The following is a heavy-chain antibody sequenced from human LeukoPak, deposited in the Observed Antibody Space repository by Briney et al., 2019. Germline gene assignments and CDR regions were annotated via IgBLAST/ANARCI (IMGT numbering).Heavy chain of an antibody. CDR3: VRVSPYHFGLDS. D-gene: IGHD3-3*01. CDR2: INPNSGDT. CDR1: GYTFTGFY. Sequence: ASVKVSCKTSGYTFTGFYLHWVRQAPGQGLEWMGWINPNSGDTKYSQKFQGRATMTGDSSISTGYMELSSLRSDDTAVYFCVRVSPYHFGLDSWGQGALVTVSS. J-gene: IGHJ4*02. V-gene: IGHV1-2*02.